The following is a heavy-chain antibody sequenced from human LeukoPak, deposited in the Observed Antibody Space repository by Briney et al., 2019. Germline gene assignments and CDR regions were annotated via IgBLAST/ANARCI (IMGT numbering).Heavy chain of an antibody. CDR3: ARDQRVTGRPDIDY. D-gene: IGHD6-6*01. CDR1: GFTFRNHR. CDR2: IGSDGSST. J-gene: IGHJ4*02. Sequence: PGGSLRLSCAASGFTFRNHRMHWVRQTPGKGLVWVSRIGSDGSSTTYADSVKARFTITRDNAKNTLYLQMNNLRAEDTAMYYCARDQRVTGRPDIDYWGQGTLVIVSS. V-gene: IGHV3-74*01.